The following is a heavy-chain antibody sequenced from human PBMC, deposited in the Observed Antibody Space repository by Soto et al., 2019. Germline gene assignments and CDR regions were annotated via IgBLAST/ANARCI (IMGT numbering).Heavy chain of an antibody. CDR3: AKDFGRGYSYFHPFDY. D-gene: IGHD5-18*01. V-gene: IGHV3-23*01. Sequence: GGSLRLSCAASGFTFSSYAMSWVRQAPGKGLEWVSGISVSGSNTYYADSVKGRFTISRDNSKKTLYLQMNGLRGEDTAVYYCAKDFGRGYSYFHPFDYWGQGNLVTVSS. CDR1: GFTFSSYA. J-gene: IGHJ4*02. CDR2: ISVSGSNT.